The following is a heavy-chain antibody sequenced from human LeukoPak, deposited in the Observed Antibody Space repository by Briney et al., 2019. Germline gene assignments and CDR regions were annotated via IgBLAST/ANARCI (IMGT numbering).Heavy chain of an antibody. Sequence: GESLKISCKASGYSFTSYWIGWVRQMPGKGLEWMGIIYPGDSDTKYSPSFEGQVTISVDKSISTAYLQWSSLKASDTAMYYCARSGYSSGWYVGSFDYWGQGTLVTVSS. CDR2: IYPGDSDT. CDR1: GYSFTSYW. D-gene: IGHD6-19*01. CDR3: ARSGYSSGWYVGSFDY. V-gene: IGHV5-51*01. J-gene: IGHJ4*02.